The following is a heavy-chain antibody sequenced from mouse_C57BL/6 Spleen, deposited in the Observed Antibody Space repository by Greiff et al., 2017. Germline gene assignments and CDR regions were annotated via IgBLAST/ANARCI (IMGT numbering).Heavy chain of an antibody. CDR3: ARGGGSSPFDY. CDR1: GYTFTDYY. Sequence: VQLQQSGPELVKPGASVQISCKASGYTFTDYYMHWVKQSHGKSLEWIGDIHPNNGGTSYNQKFKGKATLTVDTSSSTAYMELRSRTSEDSAVYYCARGGGSSPFDYWGQGTTLTVSS. CDR2: IHPNNGGT. V-gene: IGHV1-26*01. J-gene: IGHJ2*01. D-gene: IGHD1-1*01.